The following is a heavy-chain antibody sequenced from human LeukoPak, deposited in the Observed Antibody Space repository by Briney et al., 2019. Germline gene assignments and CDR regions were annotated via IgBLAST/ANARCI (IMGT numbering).Heavy chain of an antibody. CDR1: GGSFSGYY. CDR3: ARGRTAMVNRYYYYYYGMDV. CDR2: INHSGST. D-gene: IGHD5-18*01. Sequence: PSETLSLTCAVYGGSFSGYYWSWIRQPPGKGLEWIGEINHSGSTNYNPSLKSRVTISVDTSKNQFSLKPSSVTAADTAVYYCARGRTAMVNRYYYYYYGMDVWGQGTTVTVSS. V-gene: IGHV4-34*01. J-gene: IGHJ6*02.